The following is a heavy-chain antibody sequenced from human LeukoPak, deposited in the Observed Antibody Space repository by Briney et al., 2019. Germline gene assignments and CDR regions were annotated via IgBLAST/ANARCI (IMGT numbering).Heavy chain of an antibody. CDR3: VRDRYYGSGIYDI. D-gene: IGHD3-10*01. Sequence: GGSLRLSCAASGFTFSSYSMNWVRQAPGKGLEWVSYISGSGSTLHYADSVKGRLTTSRDNAKNSLSLQMNSLRAEDTAVYYCVRDRYYGSGIYDIWGQGTMVTVSS. CDR1: GFTFSSYS. J-gene: IGHJ3*02. V-gene: IGHV3-48*04. CDR2: ISGSGSTL.